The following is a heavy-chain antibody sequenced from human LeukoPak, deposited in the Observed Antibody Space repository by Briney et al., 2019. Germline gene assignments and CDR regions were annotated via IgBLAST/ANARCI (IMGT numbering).Heavy chain of an antibody. CDR3: ARASVAAPGDY. CDR2: IYYSGST. J-gene: IGHJ4*02. CDR1: GGSISSYY. Sequence: SETLSLTCTVSGGSISSYYWSWIRQPPGKGLEWIGYIYYSGSTNYNPSLKSRVTISVDTSKSQFSLKLSSVTAADTAVYYCARASVAAPGDYWGQGTLVTVSS. D-gene: IGHD6-19*01. V-gene: IGHV4-59*01.